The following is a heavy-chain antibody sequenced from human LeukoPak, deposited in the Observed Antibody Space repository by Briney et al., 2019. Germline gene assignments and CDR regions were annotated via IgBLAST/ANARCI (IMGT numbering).Heavy chain of an antibody. CDR2: IKQDGSEK. Sequence: GGSLRLSCAASGFTFSSYWMSWVRQAPGKGLEWVANIKQDGSEKYYVDSVKGRFTISRDNAKNSLYLQMNSLRAEDTAVYYCARVRGYLVRGVKHWGQGTMVTVSS. V-gene: IGHV3-7*01. CDR1: GFTFSSYW. D-gene: IGHD3-10*01. J-gene: IGHJ4*02. CDR3: ARVRGYLVRGVKH.